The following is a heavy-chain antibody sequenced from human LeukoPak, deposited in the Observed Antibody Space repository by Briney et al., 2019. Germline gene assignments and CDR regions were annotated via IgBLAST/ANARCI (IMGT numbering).Heavy chain of an antibody. J-gene: IGHJ4*02. CDR2: ITDDGSKQ. CDR3: ATKESGTYYN. V-gene: IGHV3-30*03. D-gene: IGHD1-26*01. CDR1: GFLFSIYG. Sequence: GGSLRLSCAGSGFLFSIYGIQWVRQAPARGLEWVALITDDGSKQYYADSVKGRFTISRHNSKSTMYLQMNGLRGEDTAVYYCATKESGTYYNWGQGTLVTVSS.